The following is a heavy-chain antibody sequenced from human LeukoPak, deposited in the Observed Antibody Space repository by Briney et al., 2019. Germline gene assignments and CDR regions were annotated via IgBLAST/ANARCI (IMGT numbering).Heavy chain of an antibody. CDR1: GFTFSSYS. J-gene: IGHJ4*02. V-gene: IGHV3-15*01. D-gene: IGHD3-22*01. CDR2: IKSKTDDGTT. CDR3: VAGYYYDSSGYYYWSY. Sequence: GGSLRLSCAASGFTFSSYSMNWVRQAPGKGLEWVGRIKSKTDDGTTDYAAPVKGRFTISRDDSKNTLFLQMNSLKTDDTAVDYCVAGYYYDSSGYYYWSYWGQGTLVTVSS.